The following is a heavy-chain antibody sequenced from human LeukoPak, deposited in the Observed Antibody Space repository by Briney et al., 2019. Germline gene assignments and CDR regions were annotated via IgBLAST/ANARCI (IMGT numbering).Heavy chain of an antibody. V-gene: IGHV4-59*01. Sequence: SETLSLTCTVSHDSISNYYWSWIRQPPGKGLEWIGYIYNSGNTNYNPSLKSRATISADTSKNQFSLKLSSVTAADTAMYYCARGDFWSGYWDYWGQGILVTVSS. CDR2: IYNSGNT. CDR3: ARGDFWSGYWDY. CDR1: HDSISNYY. D-gene: IGHD3-3*01. J-gene: IGHJ4*02.